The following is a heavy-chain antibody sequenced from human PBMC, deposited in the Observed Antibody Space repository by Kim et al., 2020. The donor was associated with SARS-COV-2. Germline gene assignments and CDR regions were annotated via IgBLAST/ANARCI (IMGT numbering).Heavy chain of an antibody. Sequence: PIFGTANYAQKFQGRVTITADESTNTAYMELSSLRSEDTAVYYCARGGEDWGQGTLVTVSS. D-gene: IGHD2-21*01. CDR3: ARGGED. V-gene: IGHV1-69*01. J-gene: IGHJ4*02. CDR2: PIFGTA.